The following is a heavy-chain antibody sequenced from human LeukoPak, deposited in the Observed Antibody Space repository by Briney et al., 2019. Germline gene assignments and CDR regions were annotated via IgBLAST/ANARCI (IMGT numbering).Heavy chain of an antibody. J-gene: IGHJ3*02. CDR3: ARGMSSGRYAVDI. V-gene: IGHV3-23*01. D-gene: IGHD6-19*01. Sequence: GGSLRLSCAASGFTFSSSAMSWVRQVPGKGLEWVSGISASGGSTSYADSVRGRFTISRDNSKNTLYLQMNSLRAEDTAVYYCARGMSSGRYAVDIWGQGTMVTVSS. CDR2: ISASGGST. CDR1: GFTFSSSA.